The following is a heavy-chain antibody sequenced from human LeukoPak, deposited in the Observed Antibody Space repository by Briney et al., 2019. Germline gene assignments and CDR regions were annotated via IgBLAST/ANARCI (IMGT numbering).Heavy chain of an antibody. D-gene: IGHD6-19*01. Sequence: SETLYLTCTVSGGSISSGSYYWSWIRQPAGKGLEWIGRIYTSGSTNYNPSLKSRVTISVDTSKNQFSLKLSSVTAADTAVYYCARPTSSGWFDPWGQGTLVTVSS. CDR2: IYTSGST. J-gene: IGHJ5*02. CDR3: ARPTSSGWFDP. CDR1: GGSISSGSYY. V-gene: IGHV4-61*02.